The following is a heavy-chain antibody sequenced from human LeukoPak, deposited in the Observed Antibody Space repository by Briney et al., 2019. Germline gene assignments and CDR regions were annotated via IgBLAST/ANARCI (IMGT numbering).Heavy chain of an antibody. CDR1: GFTFSNYN. Sequence: GGSLRLSCAASGFTFSNYNMNWVRQAPGKGLEWVSSISSSSSYIYYADSVKGRFTISRDNAKDSLYLQMNSLRAEDTAVYYCASNSGSYYAWGYWGQGTLVTVSS. V-gene: IGHV3-21*01. CDR2: ISSSSSYI. CDR3: ASNSGSYYAWGY. D-gene: IGHD1-26*01. J-gene: IGHJ4*02.